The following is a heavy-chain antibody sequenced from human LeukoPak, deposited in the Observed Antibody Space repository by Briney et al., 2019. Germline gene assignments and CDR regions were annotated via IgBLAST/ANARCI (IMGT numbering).Heavy chain of an antibody. J-gene: IGHJ4*02. CDR1: GGSISSSSYY. CDR3: AGVPDFWSGYPDY. Sequence: SETLSLTCTVSGGSISSSSYYWGWIRQPPGTGLEWIGSIYYSGSTYYNPSLKSRVTISVDTSKNQFSLKLSSVTAADTAVYYCAGVPDFWSGYPDYWGQGTLVTVSS. CDR2: IYYSGST. D-gene: IGHD3-3*01. V-gene: IGHV4-39*01.